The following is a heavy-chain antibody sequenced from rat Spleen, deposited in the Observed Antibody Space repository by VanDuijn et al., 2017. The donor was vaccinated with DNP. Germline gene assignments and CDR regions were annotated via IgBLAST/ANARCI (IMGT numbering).Heavy chain of an antibody. Sequence: EVQLVESGGGLVQPGRSLKLSCIVSGFIFSNYWMTWIRQAPGKGLEWVASITNTGDGTYYRDSVKGRFTLSRDNAESTLYLQMDSLRSEDTATYYCTTTHYFDGWFPFDYWGQGVMVTVSS. CDR3: TTTHYFDGWFPFDY. V-gene: IGHV5-31*01. CDR1: GFIFSNYW. CDR2: ITNTGDGT. J-gene: IGHJ2*01. D-gene: IGHD1-12*02.